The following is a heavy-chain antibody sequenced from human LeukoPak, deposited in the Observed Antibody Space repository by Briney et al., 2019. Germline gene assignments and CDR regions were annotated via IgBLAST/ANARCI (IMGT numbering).Heavy chain of an antibody. CDR3: ASGFFLGDTPGFDP. Sequence: ASVKVSCKASGGTFSSYAISWVRQAPGQGLEWMGGIIPIFGTANYAQKFQGRVTITTDESTSTAYMELSSLRSEDTAVYYCASGFFLGDTPGFDPWGQGTLVTVSS. V-gene: IGHV1-69*05. CDR2: IIPIFGTA. J-gene: IGHJ5*02. D-gene: IGHD5-18*01. CDR1: GGTFSSYA.